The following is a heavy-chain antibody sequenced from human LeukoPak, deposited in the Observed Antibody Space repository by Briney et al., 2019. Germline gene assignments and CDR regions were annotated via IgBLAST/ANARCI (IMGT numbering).Heavy chain of an antibody. CDR2: INPNSGGT. CDR3: ARFGGGWSNDAFDI. J-gene: IGHJ3*02. CDR1: GYTFTGYY. Sequence: EASVKVSCKASGYTFTGYYMHWVRQAPGQGLEWMGWINPNSGGTNYAQKFQGRVTMTRDTSISTAYMELSRLRSDDTAVYYCARFGGGWSNDAFDIWGQGTMVTVSS. V-gene: IGHV1-2*02. D-gene: IGHD6-19*01.